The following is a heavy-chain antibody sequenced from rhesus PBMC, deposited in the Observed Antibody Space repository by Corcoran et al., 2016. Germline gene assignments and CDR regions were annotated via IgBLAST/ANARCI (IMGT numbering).Heavy chain of an antibody. CDR2: IYWDDDK. D-gene: IGHD6-25*01. V-gene: IGHV2-174*01. J-gene: IGHJ4*01. CDR1: GFSLTTSGMG. CDR3: ARRGFSGRRTSFDY. Sequence: QVTLKESGPALVKPTQTLTLTCTFSGFSLTTSGMGVGWIRQPPGKALEWLALIYWDDDKRYSTYLKSRLTISKDTSKNQVVLTMTNMDPVDAATYYCARRGFSGRRTSFDYWGQGVLVTVSS.